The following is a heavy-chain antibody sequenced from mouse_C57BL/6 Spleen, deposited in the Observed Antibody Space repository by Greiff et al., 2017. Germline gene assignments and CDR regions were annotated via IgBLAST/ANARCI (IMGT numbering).Heavy chain of an antibody. V-gene: IGHV5-16*01. CDR3: ARSYGTGFAY. J-gene: IGHJ3*01. Sequence: DVHLVESEGGLVQPGSSMKLSCTASGFTFSDYYMAWVRQVPEKGLEWVANINYDGSSTYYLDSLKSRFIISRDNAKNILYLQMSSLKSEDTATYYCARSYGTGFAYWGQGTLVTVSA. CDR2: INYDGSST. D-gene: IGHD1-1*01. CDR1: GFTFSDYY.